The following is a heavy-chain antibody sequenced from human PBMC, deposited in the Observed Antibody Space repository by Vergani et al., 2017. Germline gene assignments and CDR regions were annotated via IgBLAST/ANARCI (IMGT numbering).Heavy chain of an antibody. D-gene: IGHD7-27*01. J-gene: IGHJ3*02. CDR1: GFPFSSYW. CDR2: IKQEGSEK. V-gene: IGHV3-7*03. Sequence: EVQLVESGGGLAQPGGSLRLSCAASGFPFSSYWMSWVRPAPGKGLEWVSKIKQEGSEKHYVDSVKGRFPISRDNAKNSLYLQTNSLRAEDTAVYYCAKTNCGSYAFDIWGQGTMVTVSS. CDR3: AKTNCGSYAFDI.